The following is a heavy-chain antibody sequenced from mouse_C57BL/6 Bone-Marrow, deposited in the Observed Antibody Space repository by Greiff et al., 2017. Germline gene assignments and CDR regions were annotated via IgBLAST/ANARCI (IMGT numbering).Heavy chain of an antibody. CDR1: GYTFTNYW. J-gene: IGHJ4*01. CDR2: IYPGGGYT. CDR3: ARRRYGYDGSLAMDY. Sequence: VQLQQSGAELVRPGTSVKMSCKASGYTFTNYWIGWAKQRPGHGLEWIGDIYPGGGYTNYNEKFKGKATLTADKSSSTAYMQFSSLTSEDSAIYYCARRRYGYDGSLAMDYWGQGTSVTVSS. D-gene: IGHD2-2*01. V-gene: IGHV1-63*01.